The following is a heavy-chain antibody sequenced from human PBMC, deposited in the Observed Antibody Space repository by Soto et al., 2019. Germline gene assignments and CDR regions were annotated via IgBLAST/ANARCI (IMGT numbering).Heavy chain of an antibody. CDR2: INHSGST. D-gene: IGHD1-26*01. CDR1: GGTFSGYY. V-gene: IGHV4-34*01. Sequence: SETMSLTCAVYGGTFSGYYWSWIRQPPGKGLEWIGEINHSGSTNYNPSLKSRVTISVDTSKNQFSLKLSSVTAADTAVYYCARDSVGVTDYYGMDVWGQGTTVTVSS. J-gene: IGHJ6*02. CDR3: ARDSVGVTDYYGMDV.